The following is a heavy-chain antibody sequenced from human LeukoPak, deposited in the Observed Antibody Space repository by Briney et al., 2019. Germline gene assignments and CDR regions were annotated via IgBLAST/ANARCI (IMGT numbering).Heavy chain of an antibody. CDR2: LYYSGST. Sequence: SETLSLTCTVSGRSISSSSYYWGWIRQPPGKGLEWIGSLYYSGSTYYNPSLKSRVTISVDTSKNQFALKFGSVTAADTAVYYCARLSGSYWPAGYWGQGTLVTVSS. V-gene: IGHV4-39*01. J-gene: IGHJ4*02. CDR1: GRSISSSSYY. D-gene: IGHD1-26*01. CDR3: ARLSGSYWPAGY.